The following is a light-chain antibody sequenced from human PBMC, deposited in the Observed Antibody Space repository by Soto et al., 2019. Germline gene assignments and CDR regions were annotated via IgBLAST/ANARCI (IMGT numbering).Light chain of an antibody. Sequence: QSVLTQPASVSGSPGQSIAISCTGTSSDVGYYNYVSWYQQHPGKAPNVMIYDVNNRPSGVPDRFSGSKSGNTASLTISGLQAEDEADYYCSSYTSSSTYVFGNGTKVTVL. V-gene: IGLV2-14*01. CDR3: SSYTSSSTYV. CDR2: DVN. CDR1: SSDVGYYNY. J-gene: IGLJ1*01.